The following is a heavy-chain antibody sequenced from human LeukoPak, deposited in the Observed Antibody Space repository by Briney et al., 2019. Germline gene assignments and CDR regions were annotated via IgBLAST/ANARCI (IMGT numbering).Heavy chain of an antibody. D-gene: IGHD4-17*01. CDR3: AREPPYDDYAFDY. J-gene: IGHJ4*02. CDR1: GFIFTDYW. Sequence: PGGSLRLSFAASGFIFTDYWMYWVRQAPGKGRAWVANIKEDGTEKNYVDSVKGRFTIPRDNAKNSLYLQMNSLRVEDTAVYYCAREPPYDDYAFDYWGQGTLVTVSS. CDR2: IKEDGTEK. V-gene: IGHV3-7*01.